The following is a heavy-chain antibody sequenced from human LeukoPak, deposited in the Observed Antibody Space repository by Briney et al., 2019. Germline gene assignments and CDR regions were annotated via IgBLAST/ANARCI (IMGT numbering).Heavy chain of an antibody. V-gene: IGHV3-30*18. Sequence: SGGSLRLSCAASGFTFSSYGMHWVRQAPGKGLEWVAVISYDGSNKYYADSVKGRFTISRDNSKNTLYLQMNSLRAEDTAVYYCAKAMGYNYREDYYYYMDVWGKGTTVTVSS. CDR3: AKAMGYNYREDYYYYMDV. CDR1: GFTFSSYG. J-gene: IGHJ6*03. CDR2: ISYDGSNK. D-gene: IGHD5-24*01.